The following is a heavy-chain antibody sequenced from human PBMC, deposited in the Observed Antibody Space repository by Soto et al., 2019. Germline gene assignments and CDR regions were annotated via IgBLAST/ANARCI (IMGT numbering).Heavy chain of an antibody. J-gene: IGHJ4*02. Sequence: EVQLVESGGGLVQPGRSLRLSCAASGFTFDDYAMHWVRQAPGKGMEWVSGISWNSGSIGYADSVKGRFTISRHNAKNSLYLQMNSLRAEDTALYYCAKEHYGSGSLDYWGQGTLVTVSS. CDR1: GFTFDDYA. V-gene: IGHV3-9*01. CDR3: AKEHYGSGSLDY. D-gene: IGHD3-10*01. CDR2: ISWNSGSI.